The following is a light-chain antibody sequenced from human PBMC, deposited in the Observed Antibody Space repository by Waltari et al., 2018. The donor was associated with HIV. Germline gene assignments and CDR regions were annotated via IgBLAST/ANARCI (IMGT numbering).Light chain of an antibody. CDR1: SSDIGHYKY. V-gene: IGLV2-14*01. J-gene: IGLJ2*01. CDR2: EDN. Sequence: QSALTQPASVSGSPGQSITISCTGASSDIGHYKYVSWYQHHPGIAPKLIIYEDNNRPSGVSNRFSGSKSGKTASLTISGLQAEDESDCYCSSYTDSSVIFGGGTKVTVL. CDR3: SSYTDSSVI.